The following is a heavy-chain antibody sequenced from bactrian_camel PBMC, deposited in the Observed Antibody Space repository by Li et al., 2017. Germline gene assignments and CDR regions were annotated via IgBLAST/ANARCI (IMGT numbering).Heavy chain of an antibody. CDR2: YYSALVTAST. CDR3: AAESRPAEQCTVVPGTHVERADFGY. D-gene: IGHD6*01. CDR1: GYTSSRHC. V-gene: IGHV3S31*01. Sequence: VQLVESGGGSVQAGGSLRLSCTHSGYTSSRHCMGWFRQVPGQARVGVAAYYSALVTASTSIADPMQGRFDVSLDKANNTLYLRMNSLKPEDTDMYFCAAESRPAEQCTVVPGTHVERADFGYWGQGTQVTVS. J-gene: IGHJ6*01.